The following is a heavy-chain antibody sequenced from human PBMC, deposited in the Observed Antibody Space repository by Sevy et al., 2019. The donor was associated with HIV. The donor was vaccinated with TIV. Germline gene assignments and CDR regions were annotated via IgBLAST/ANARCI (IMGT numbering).Heavy chain of an antibody. V-gene: IGHV3-30-3*01. Sequence: GGSLRLSCAASGFTFSSYAMHWVRQAPGKGLEWVAVISYDGSNKYYADSVKGRFTISRDNSKNRLYLQMNSLRAEDTAVYYCARDPPDGYIGPDAFDIWGQGTMVTVSS. CDR2: ISYDGSNK. CDR3: ARDPPDGYIGPDAFDI. CDR1: GFTFSSYA. J-gene: IGHJ3*02. D-gene: IGHD5-12*01.